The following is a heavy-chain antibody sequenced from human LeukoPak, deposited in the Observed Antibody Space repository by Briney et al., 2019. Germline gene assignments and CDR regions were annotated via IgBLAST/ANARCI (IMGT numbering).Heavy chain of an antibody. Sequence: ASVKVSCKASGYTFTSYGISWVRQAPGQGLEWMGWISAYNGNTNYAQKLQGRVTMTTDTSTSTAYMELRSLRSDGTAVYYCARDQGWGLYSDFWSGYYPPNYGMDVWGQGTTVTVSS. CDR3: ARDQGWGLYSDFWSGYYPPNYGMDV. V-gene: IGHV1-18*01. CDR2: ISAYNGNT. J-gene: IGHJ6*02. D-gene: IGHD3-3*01. CDR1: GYTFTSYG.